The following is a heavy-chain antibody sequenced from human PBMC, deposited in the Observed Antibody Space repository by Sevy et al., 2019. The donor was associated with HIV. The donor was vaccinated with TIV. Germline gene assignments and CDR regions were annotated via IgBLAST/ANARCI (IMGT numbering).Heavy chain of an antibody. Sequence: GGSLRLSCSASGFTFSDHSMTWIRQAPGKGLQWISYIKNSGNTIYYADFVKGRFTMSRDNAKNSLYLQMNSLRADDTAVYYWARSGVATLVPPFDYWGQGTLVTVSS. CDR1: GFTFSDHS. CDR2: IKNSGNTI. D-gene: IGHD5-12*01. V-gene: IGHV3-11*01. CDR3: ARSGVATLVPPFDY. J-gene: IGHJ4*02.